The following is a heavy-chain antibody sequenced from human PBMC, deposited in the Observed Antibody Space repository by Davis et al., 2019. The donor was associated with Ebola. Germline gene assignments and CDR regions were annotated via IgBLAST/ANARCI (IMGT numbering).Heavy chain of an antibody. CDR3: ARGILWFGELPLNWFDP. CDR2: IYHSGST. Sequence: PGSLTLSCTVSAGSISSYYWSWIRQPPGKGLEWIGYIYHSGSTYYNPSLKSRVTISVDRSKNQFSLKLSSVTAADTAVYYCARGILWFGELPLNWFDPWGQGTLVTVSS. J-gene: IGHJ5*02. V-gene: IGHV4-59*12. CDR1: AGSISSYY. D-gene: IGHD3-10*01.